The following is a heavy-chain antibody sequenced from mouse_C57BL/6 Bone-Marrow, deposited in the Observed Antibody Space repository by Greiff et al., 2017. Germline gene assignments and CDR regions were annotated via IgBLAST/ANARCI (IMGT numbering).Heavy chain of an antibody. CDR3: ATDYYGSSYPYAMDY. V-gene: IGHV3-6*01. CDR1: DYSITSGYY. J-gene: IGHJ4*01. Sequence: EVKVEESGPGLVKPSQSLSLTCSVTDYSITSGYYWNWIRQFPGNKLEWMGYISYDGSNNYNPSLKNRISITRDTSKNQFFLKLNSVTTEDTATYYCATDYYGSSYPYAMDYWGQGTSVTVSS. D-gene: IGHD1-1*01. CDR2: ISYDGSN.